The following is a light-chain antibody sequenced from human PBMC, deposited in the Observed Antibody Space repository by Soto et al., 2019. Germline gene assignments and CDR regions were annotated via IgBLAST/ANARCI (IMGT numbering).Light chain of an antibody. J-gene: IGLJ3*02. CDR2: ANN. Sequence: QAVVTQPPSVSAAPGQKVTISCSGSYSNIGNNFVSWYQHLPGTAPKLLIYANNKRPSDIPDRFSGSKPGTSATLGISGLQTGDEADYFCASWDYKLTAKVFGGGTKLTVL. CDR3: ASWDYKLTAKV. V-gene: IGLV1-51*01. CDR1: YSNIGNNF.